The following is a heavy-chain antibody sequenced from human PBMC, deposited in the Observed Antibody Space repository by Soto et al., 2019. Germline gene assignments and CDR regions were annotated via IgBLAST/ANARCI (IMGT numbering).Heavy chain of an antibody. J-gene: IGHJ4*02. D-gene: IGHD5-18*01. CDR2: IYHGGTT. Sequence: SETLSLTCGVTGGSISGSYWWSWVRQPPGKGLEWIGEIYHGGTTNYSPSHKSRVAISLDKSKNQFSLNLRSVTAADTALYYCARGPGYNYGFRYYFELWGQGTLVTVSS. CDR3: ARGPGYNYGFRYYFEL. CDR1: GGSISGSYW. V-gene: IGHV4-4*02.